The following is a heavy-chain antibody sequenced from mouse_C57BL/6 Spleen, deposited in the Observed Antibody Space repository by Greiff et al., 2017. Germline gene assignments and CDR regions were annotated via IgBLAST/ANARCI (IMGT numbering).Heavy chain of an antibody. J-gene: IGHJ2*01. CDR3: ARLGYYSGSSYGY. V-gene: IGHV1-55*01. Sequence: QVQLQQPGAELVKPGASVKMSCKASGYTFTSYWITWVKQRPGQGLEWIGDIYPGSGSTNYNEKFKSKATLTVDTSSSTAYMQLSSLTSEDSSVYYCARLGYYSGSSYGYWGQGTTLTVSS. D-gene: IGHD1-1*01. CDR2: IYPGSGST. CDR1: GYTFTSYW.